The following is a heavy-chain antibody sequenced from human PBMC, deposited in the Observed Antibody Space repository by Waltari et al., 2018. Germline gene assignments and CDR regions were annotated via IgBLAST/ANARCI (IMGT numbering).Heavy chain of an antibody. CDR1: GFTFSNKA. J-gene: IGHJ5*02. D-gene: IGHD3-10*01. CDR3: ATGQFGES. V-gene: IGHV3-30*10. CDR2: ISYDGSKT. Sequence: QVQLVESGGGVVQPGASVTLSCAASGFTFSNKAMHWVRQGPGKGLAWVALISYDGSKTFYTDSVKGRFTISRDNSKNTRYFQMNSLRGEDTAIYYCATGQFGESWGRGTLVTVSS.